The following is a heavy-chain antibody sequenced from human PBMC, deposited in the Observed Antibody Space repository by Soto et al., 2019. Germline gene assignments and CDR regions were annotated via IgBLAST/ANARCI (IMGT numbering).Heavy chain of an antibody. V-gene: IGHV4-31*03. J-gene: IGHJ5*02. Sequence: QVQLQESGPGLVKPSQTLILTCTVSGGSISSGGYYWSWIRHPPGKGLEWIGYTYHNDNTYYTPSLKSRVAISVDTSKNQFTLKLSSVTAADTAMYYCARGMYAYDDSSGVQIRFDPWGQGTLVTVSS. CDR1: GGSISSGGYY. CDR2: TYHNDNT. CDR3: ARGMYAYDDSSGVQIRFDP. D-gene: IGHD3-22*01.